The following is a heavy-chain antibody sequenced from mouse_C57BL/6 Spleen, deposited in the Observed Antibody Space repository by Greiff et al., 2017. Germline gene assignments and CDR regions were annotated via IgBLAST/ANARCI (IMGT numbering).Heavy chain of an antibody. CDR3: ARSRDNACFDY. J-gene: IGHJ2*02. D-gene: IGHD1-3*01. CDR2: IDPSDSYT. CDR1: GYTFTSYW. Sequence: QVQLQQPGAELVKPGASVKLSCKASGYTFTSYWMQWVKQRPGQGLEWIGEIDPSDSYTNYNQKFKGKATLTVDTSSSTAYMQLSSLTSEDSAVYYCARSRDNACFDYWGQGTSLTVSS. V-gene: IGHV1-50*01.